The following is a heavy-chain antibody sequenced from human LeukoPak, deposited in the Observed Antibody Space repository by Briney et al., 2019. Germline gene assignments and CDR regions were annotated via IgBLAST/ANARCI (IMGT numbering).Heavy chain of an antibody. CDR3: ASAGGGTRIQLQGYWYFDL. Sequence: SETLSLTCNVSGGSISGYRWSWIRQPPGKGLEWLGYIYYSGSSNYNPSLKSRVTISVDTSKNQFSLKLSSVTAADTAVYYCASAGGGTRIQLQGYWYFDLWGRGTLVTVSS. CDR2: IYYSGSS. J-gene: IGHJ2*01. D-gene: IGHD5-18*01. V-gene: IGHV4-59*08. CDR1: GGSISGYR.